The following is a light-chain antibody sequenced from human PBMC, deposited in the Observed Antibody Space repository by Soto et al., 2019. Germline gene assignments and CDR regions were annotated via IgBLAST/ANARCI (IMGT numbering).Light chain of an antibody. J-gene: IGKJ2*01. CDR2: DAS. CDR3: QQSDRTPYT. CDR1: QTISTY. Sequence: DIQMTQSPSSLSASVGDRVTITCRASQTISTYLNWYQQKPGKAPRLPIYDASSLLSGVPSRFSGSGSGTDFTLTIASLQPEDFSTYYCQQSDRTPYTFGQGPKVEI. V-gene: IGKV1-39*01.